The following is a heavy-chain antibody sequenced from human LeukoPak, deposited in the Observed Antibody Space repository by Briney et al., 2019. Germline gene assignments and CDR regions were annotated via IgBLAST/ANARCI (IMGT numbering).Heavy chain of an antibody. V-gene: IGHV4-39*01. CDR3: ARGDYYDSSGYYYEAPPWFDP. J-gene: IGHJ5*02. D-gene: IGHD3-22*01. CDR2: IYYRGTT. Sequence: SETLSLTCTVSGGSISSSGHYWGWIRPPPGKGLEWIGSIYYRGTTAYNPSLKSRVTISVDTSKNQFSLKLSSVTAADTAVYYCARGDYYDSSGYYYEAPPWFDPWGQGTLVTVSS. CDR1: GGSISSSGHY.